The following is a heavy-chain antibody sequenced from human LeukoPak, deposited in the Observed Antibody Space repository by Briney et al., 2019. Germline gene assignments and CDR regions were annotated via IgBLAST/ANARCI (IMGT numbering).Heavy chain of an antibody. CDR3: ARGARAGYNLEPFDY. D-gene: IGHD5-24*01. CDR1: GGSMSSYY. CDR2: IYYSGST. Sequence: PSETLSLTCTVSGGSMSSYYWNWIRQPPGKGLEWIGYIYYSGSTKYNPSLKSRVTISVDTSKNQFSLKLSSVTAADTAVYYCARGARAGYNLEPFDYWGQGTLVTVSS. J-gene: IGHJ4*02. V-gene: IGHV4-59*08.